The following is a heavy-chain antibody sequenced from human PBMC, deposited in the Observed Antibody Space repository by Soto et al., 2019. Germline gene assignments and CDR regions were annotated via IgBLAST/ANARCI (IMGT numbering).Heavy chain of an antibody. V-gene: IGHV3-23*01. J-gene: IGHJ4*02. CDR3: AKDGCSGGSCYPYYFDY. CDR1: GFTFSSYA. D-gene: IGHD2-15*01. CDR2: ISGSGGST. Sequence: GGSLRLSCAASGFTFSSYAMSWVRQAPGKGLEWVSAISGSGGSTYYADSVKGRFTISRDNSKNTLYLQMNSLRAEDTAVYYCAKDGCSGGSCYPYYFDYWGQGTLVTVSS.